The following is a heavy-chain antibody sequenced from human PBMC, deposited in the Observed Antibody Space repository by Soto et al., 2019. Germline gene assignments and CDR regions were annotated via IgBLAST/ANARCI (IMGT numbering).Heavy chain of an antibody. CDR1: GFTFSSYG. D-gene: IGHD3-10*01. CDR2: ISGSGGST. CDR3: AKDLRLPMVRGPRPFGWFDP. V-gene: IGHV3-23*01. J-gene: IGHJ5*02. Sequence: GGSLRLSCAASGFTFSSYGMSWVRQSPGKGLEWVSAISGSGGSTYYADSVKGRFTISRDNSKNTLYLQMNSLRAEDTAVYYCAKDLRLPMVRGPRPFGWFDPWGQGTLVTVSS.